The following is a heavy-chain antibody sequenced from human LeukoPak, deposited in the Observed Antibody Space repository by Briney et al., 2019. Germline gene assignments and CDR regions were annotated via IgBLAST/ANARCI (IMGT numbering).Heavy chain of an antibody. J-gene: IGHJ6*02. Sequence: GGSLRLSCAGSGITFSTYWMHWVRQAPGKGLVWVSRINSEGSTISYADSVKGRFTISRDNAKNTLFLQMNSLRAEDTAVYYCARDYRVTNYYGMDVWGQGTTVTVSS. V-gene: IGHV3-74*01. CDR3: ARDYRVTNYYGMDV. CDR2: INSEGSTI. CDR1: GITFSTYW. D-gene: IGHD4-17*01.